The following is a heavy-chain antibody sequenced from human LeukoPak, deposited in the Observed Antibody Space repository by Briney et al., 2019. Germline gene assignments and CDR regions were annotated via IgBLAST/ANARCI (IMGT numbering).Heavy chain of an antibody. CDR1: GFTFDDYA. CDR3: AKGPSGGSGYYYYYYYMDV. D-gene: IGHD3-10*01. Sequence: GGSLRLSCAASGFTFDDYAMHWVRQAPGKGLEWVSLISGDGGSTYYADSVKGRFTISRDNSKNSLYLQMNSLRTEDTALYYCAKGPSGGSGYYYYYYYMDVWGNGTTVTVSS. CDR2: ISGDGGST. V-gene: IGHV3-43*02. J-gene: IGHJ6*03.